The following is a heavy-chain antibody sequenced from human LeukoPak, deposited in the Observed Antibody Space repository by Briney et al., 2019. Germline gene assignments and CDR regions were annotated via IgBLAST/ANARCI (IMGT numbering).Heavy chain of an antibody. Sequence: PSETLSLTCTVSGYSISSGYYWGWIRQPPGEGLEWIGEISHSGNANYNPSLKSRVTISVDKSENQFSLKLTSVTAADTAVYYCARHGGVVRGQGSDAFDIWGQGAMVTVSS. CDR1: GYSISSGYY. CDR3: ARHGGVVRGQGSDAFDI. V-gene: IGHV4-38-2*02. J-gene: IGHJ3*02. CDR2: ISHSGNA. D-gene: IGHD3-10*01.